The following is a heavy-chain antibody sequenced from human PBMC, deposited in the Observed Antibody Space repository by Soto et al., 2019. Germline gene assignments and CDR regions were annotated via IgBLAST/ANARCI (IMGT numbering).Heavy chain of an antibody. V-gene: IGHV4-39*01. J-gene: IGHJ4*02. CDR3: ARHVVIVSGGSSFDF. Sequence: PSETLSLTCTVSSAPVSSTTYTWGWIRQPPGKGLECVASVYYGGRSYYNPSLKSRVTISGDTSKNQFSLKLSSVTAADTAVYYCARHVVIVSGGSSFDFWGQGILVTVSS. CDR2: VYYGGRS. D-gene: IGHD3-16*01. CDR1: SAPVSSTTYT.